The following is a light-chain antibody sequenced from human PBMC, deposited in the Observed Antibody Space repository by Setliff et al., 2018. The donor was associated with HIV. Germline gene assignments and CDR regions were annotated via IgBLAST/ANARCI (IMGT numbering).Light chain of an antibody. Sequence: QAVLTQPPSASGTPGQRVSISCSGSSANSGNNAANWYQQVPGTAPKLLIFSDSHRPSGVPDRFSGPKSGTSASLAISGLQSGDEADYYCASWYDVLDGWVFGGGTQLTVL. CDR3: ASWYDVLDGWV. CDR2: SDS. J-gene: IGLJ3*02. V-gene: IGLV1-44*01. CDR1: SANSGNNA.